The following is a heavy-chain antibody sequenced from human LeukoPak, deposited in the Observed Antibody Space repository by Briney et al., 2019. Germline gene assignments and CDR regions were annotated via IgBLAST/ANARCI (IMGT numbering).Heavy chain of an antibody. Sequence: ASVKVSCKASGYTFTSYDINWVRQATGQGLEWMGWMNPNSGNTGYAQKFQGRVTMTRNTSISTAYMELSSLRSEDTAVYYCARGATRPFYYYMDVWGKGTTVTISS. CDR3: ARGATRPFYYYMDV. D-gene: IGHD1-26*01. CDR1: GYTFTSYD. J-gene: IGHJ6*03. CDR2: MNPNSGNT. V-gene: IGHV1-8*01.